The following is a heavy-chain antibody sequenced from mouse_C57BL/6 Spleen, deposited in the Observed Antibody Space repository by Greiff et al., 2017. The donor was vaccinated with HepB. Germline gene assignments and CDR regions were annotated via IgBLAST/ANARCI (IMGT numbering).Heavy chain of an antibody. CDR3: AIYYGSSYHFDY. CDR2: INPYNGGT. V-gene: IGHV1-19*01. D-gene: IGHD1-1*01. Sequence: EVQLQQSGPVLVKPGASVKMSCKASGYTFTDYYMNWVKQSHGKSLEWIGVINPYNGGTSYNQKFKGKATLTVDKSSSTAYMELNSLTSEDSAVYYCAIYYGSSYHFDYWGQGTTLTVSS. J-gene: IGHJ2*01. CDR1: GYTFTDYY.